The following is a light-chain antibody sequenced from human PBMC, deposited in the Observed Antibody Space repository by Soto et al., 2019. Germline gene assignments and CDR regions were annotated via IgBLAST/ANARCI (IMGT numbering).Light chain of an antibody. J-gene: IGLJ2*01. Sequence: QSALTQPASVSGSPGQSITASCTGTSSDVGSYNLVSWYQQHPGKAPKVIIYEVIKRPSGVSNRFSGSKSGNTASLTISGLQAEDEADYYCCSYAGSTSLVFGGGTKVTVL. CDR2: EVI. CDR3: CSYAGSTSLV. CDR1: SSDVGSYNL. V-gene: IGLV2-23*02.